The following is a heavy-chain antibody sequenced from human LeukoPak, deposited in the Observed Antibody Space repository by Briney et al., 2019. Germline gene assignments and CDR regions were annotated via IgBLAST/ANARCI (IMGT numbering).Heavy chain of an antibody. Sequence: GESLRLSCAASGFTFTSYSMNWVRQAPGKGLEWVSTISGGGGSTYYADSVKGRFTISRDNSMNTLYLQVNSLRAEDTAVYYCAKGGKWDVTPFDYWGQGTLVTVSS. CDR3: AKGGKWDVTPFDY. V-gene: IGHV3-23*01. CDR1: GFTFTSYS. D-gene: IGHD1-26*01. CDR2: ISGGGGST. J-gene: IGHJ4*02.